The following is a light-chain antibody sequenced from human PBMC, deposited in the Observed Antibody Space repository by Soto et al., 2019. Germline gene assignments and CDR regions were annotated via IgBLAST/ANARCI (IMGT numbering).Light chain of an antibody. CDR3: QQYGSSPPYT. V-gene: IGKV3-20*01. CDR2: GAS. J-gene: IGKJ2*01. CDR1: QSVSSIY. Sequence: EIVLTQSPGTLSLSPGERATLSCRASQSVSSIYLAWYQQKPGQAPRLLIYGASSRATGIPDRFSGSGSGTDFTLTISRLEPEDFAVYDCQQYGSSPPYTFGQGTKLEIK.